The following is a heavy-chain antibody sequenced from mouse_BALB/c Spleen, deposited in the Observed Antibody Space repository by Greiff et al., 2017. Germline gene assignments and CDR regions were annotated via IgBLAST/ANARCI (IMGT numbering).Heavy chain of an antibody. J-gene: IGHJ3*01. CDR1: GYAFSSSW. Sequence: QVQLQQSGPELVKPGASVKISCKASGYAFSSSWMNWVKQRPGQGLEWIGRIYPGDGDTNYNGKFKGKATLTADKSSSTAYMQLSSLTSVDSAVYFCAPQRAFAYWGQGTLVTVSA. CDR3: APQRAFAY. D-gene: IGHD3-3*01. V-gene: IGHV1-82*01. CDR2: IYPGDGDT.